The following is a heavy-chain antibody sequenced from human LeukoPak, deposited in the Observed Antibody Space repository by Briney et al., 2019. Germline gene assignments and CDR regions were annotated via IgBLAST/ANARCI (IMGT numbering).Heavy chain of an antibody. CDR1: GFTFSSYA. D-gene: IGHD3-22*01. J-gene: IGHJ4*02. CDR3: AKDQGCYYYDSSGYPDY. CDR2: IRGSGGST. Sequence: VGSLRLSCAASGFTFSSYAMSWVRQAPGKGLEWVSAIRGSGGSTYYADSVKGRFTISRDNSKNTLYLQMNSLRAEDTAVYYCAKDQGCYYYDSSGYPDYWGQGTLVTVSS. V-gene: IGHV3-23*01.